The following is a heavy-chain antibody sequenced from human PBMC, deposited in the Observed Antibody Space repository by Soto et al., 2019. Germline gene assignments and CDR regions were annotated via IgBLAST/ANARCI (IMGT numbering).Heavy chain of an antibody. D-gene: IGHD6-13*01. CDR3: ARDSAAAVDYYYYGMDV. V-gene: IGHV3-30-3*01. J-gene: IGHJ6*02. CDR2: ISYDGSNK. Sequence: SLRLSCAASGFTFSSYAMHWVRQAPGKGLEWVAVISYDGSNKYYADSVKGRFTISRDNSKNTLYLQMNSLRAEDTAVYYCARDSAAAVDYYYYGMDVWGQGTTVTVSS. CDR1: GFTFSSYA.